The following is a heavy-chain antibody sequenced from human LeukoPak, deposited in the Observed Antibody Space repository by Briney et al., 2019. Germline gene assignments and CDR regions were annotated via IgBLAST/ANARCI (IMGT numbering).Heavy chain of an antibody. CDR2: IYYSGST. CDR1: GGSISSRSYY. J-gene: IGHJ4*02. D-gene: IGHD1-26*01. V-gene: IGHV4-39*01. Sequence: SETLSLTCTASGGSISSRSYYWGWIRQPPGKGLEWIGNIYYSGSTYYSPSLKSRVTMSVDTSKNQFSLKLSSVTAADTAVYYCASTMGGDMFHYWGQGTLVTVSS. CDR3: ASTMGGDMFHY.